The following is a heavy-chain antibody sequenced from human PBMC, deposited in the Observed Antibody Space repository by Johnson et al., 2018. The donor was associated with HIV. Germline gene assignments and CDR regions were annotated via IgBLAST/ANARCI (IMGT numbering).Heavy chain of an antibody. Sequence: QVQLVESGGGVVQPGRSLRLSCAASGFTFSSYGMHWVRQAPGKGLEWVAVISYAGSNKYYVDSVKGRFTISRDNAKNSLSLQLNSRKAEDTAVYYCARIPILRYFDWLYDAFDIWGQGTMGTVSS. D-gene: IGHD3-9*01. J-gene: IGHJ3*02. V-gene: IGHV3-30*03. CDR2: ISYAGSNK. CDR1: GFTFSSYG. CDR3: ARIPILRYFDWLYDAFDI.